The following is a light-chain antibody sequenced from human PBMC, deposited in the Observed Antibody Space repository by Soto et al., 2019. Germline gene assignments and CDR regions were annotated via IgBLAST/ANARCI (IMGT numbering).Light chain of an antibody. J-gene: IGLJ1*01. CDR1: TGAVTSGHY. V-gene: IGLV7-46*01. CDR2: DTS. CDR3: LLSYSGARV. Sequence: QAVVTQEPPPAVSPGGAGTPPCGSRTGAVTSGHYPYWFQQKPGQAPRTLIYDTSNKHSWTPARFSGSLLGGKAALTLSGAQPEDEAEYYCLLSYSGARVFGTGTKVTVL.